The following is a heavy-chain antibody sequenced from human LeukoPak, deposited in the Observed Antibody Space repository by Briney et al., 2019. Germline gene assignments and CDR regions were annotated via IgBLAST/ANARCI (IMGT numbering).Heavy chain of an antibody. CDR3: ARDNYYYYMDV. Sequence: PGTSLRLSCAASGFPFKNYDIHWVRQAPGKGLEGVAVISYDGSNKYYRDSMKGRFTISRDNSKNTMYLRMNSLRAEDTAVYYCARDNYYYYMDVWGKGTTVTISS. J-gene: IGHJ6*03. CDR1: GFPFKNYD. CDR2: ISYDGSNK. V-gene: IGHV3-30*03.